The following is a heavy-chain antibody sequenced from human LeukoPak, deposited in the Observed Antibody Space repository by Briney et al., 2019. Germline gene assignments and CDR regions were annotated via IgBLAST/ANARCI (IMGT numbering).Heavy chain of an antibody. CDR1: GFTFDDYA. D-gene: IGHD3-10*01. CDR2: ISGDGGST. Sequence: PGGSLTLSCAASGFTFDDYAMHWVRQAPGKGRDWVSLISGDGGSTYYADSVKGRFTISRDNSKNSLYLQMNSLRTEDTALYYCAKDLTNRITMVRGVITPENYYYYYYGMDVWGQGTTVTVSS. CDR3: AKDLTNRITMVRGVITPENYYYYYYGMDV. J-gene: IGHJ6*02. V-gene: IGHV3-43*02.